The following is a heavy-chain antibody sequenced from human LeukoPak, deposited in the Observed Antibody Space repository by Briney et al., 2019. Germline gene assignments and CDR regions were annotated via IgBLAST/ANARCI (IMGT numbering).Heavy chain of an antibody. CDR1: GGTFSSYA. J-gene: IGHJ4*02. V-gene: IGHV1-69*13. CDR3: AREGDIVATTRPGNFDY. CDR2: GIPIFGTA. D-gene: IGHD5-12*01. Sequence: SVSVSCKASGGTFSSYAISWVRQAPGQGVEWMGGGIPIFGTANYAQKFQGRVTITADESTRTAYMELSSLRSEDTAVYYCAREGDIVATTRPGNFDYWGQGTLVTVSS.